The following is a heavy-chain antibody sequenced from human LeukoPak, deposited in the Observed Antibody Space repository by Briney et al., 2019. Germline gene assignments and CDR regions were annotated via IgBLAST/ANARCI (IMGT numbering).Heavy chain of an antibody. J-gene: IGHJ3*01. V-gene: IGHV4-4*07. CDR3: ARSEEGRFYDSAGYCETFDL. CDR2: IFTSGSP. D-gene: IGHD2-15*01. CDR1: GGSIGGHY. Sequence: SETLSLTCSVSGGSIGGHYWNWIRQAPGKGLEWIGHIFTSGSPNYSPSLNSRVTFSRDTARSQIYLRMTSVSAADTAIYYCARSEEGRFYDSAGYCETFDLWGQGIMVIVSS.